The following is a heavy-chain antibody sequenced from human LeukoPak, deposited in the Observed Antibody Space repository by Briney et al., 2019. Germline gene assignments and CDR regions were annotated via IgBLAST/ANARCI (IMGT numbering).Heavy chain of an antibody. CDR3: AREMYSSSYIDYYYYMDV. D-gene: IGHD6-6*01. CDR2: ISAYNGNT. J-gene: IGHJ6*03. V-gene: IGHV1-18*01. Sequence: ASVKVSCKASGYTFTSYGISWVRQAPGQGLEWMGWISAYNGNTNYAQKLQGRVTMTTDTSTSTAYMVVRSLRSDDTAVYYCAREMYSSSYIDYYYYMDVWGKGTTVTVSS. CDR1: GYTFTSYG.